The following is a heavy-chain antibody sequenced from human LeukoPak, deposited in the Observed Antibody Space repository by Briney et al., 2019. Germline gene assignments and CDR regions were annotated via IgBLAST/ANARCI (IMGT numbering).Heavy chain of an antibody. CDR1: GYTFTSYY. Sequence: ASVKVSCKASGYTFTSYYMHWVRQAPGQGLEWMGIINPSGGSTSYAQKFQGRVTMTRDTSTSTVYMELSSLRSEDTAVYYCARDRTCSGGSCAIWGSLDYWGQGTLVTVSS. V-gene: IGHV1-46*01. CDR2: INPSGGST. J-gene: IGHJ4*02. CDR3: ARDRTCSGGSCAIWGSLDY. D-gene: IGHD2-15*01.